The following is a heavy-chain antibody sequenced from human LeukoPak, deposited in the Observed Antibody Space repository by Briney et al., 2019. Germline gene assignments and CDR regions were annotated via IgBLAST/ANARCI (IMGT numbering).Heavy chain of an antibody. CDR1: GFTVYNFA. D-gene: IGHD3-3*01. Sequence: GGSLRLSCVASGFTVYNFAMSWVRQAPGKGLEWVSLITGGGGCTDYADSVKGRFTISRDNSKNTLYLQMNSLRVEDTATYYCAKDGRSGAPFDRWGQGTVLTVSS. CDR3: AKDGRSGAPFDR. CDR2: ITGGGGCT. J-gene: IGHJ4*02. V-gene: IGHV3-23*01.